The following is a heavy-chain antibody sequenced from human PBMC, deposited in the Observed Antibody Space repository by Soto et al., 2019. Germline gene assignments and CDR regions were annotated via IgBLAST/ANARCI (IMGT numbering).Heavy chain of an antibody. Sequence: GGSLRLSCAASGFTFSSSAMSWVRQAPGKGLEWVSVITGSGSTTYYADSVKGRFTISRDNSKNTLYLQMNSLRAEDTAVYYCARRGGALGYWGQGTLVTVSS. CDR3: ARRGGALGY. CDR2: ITGSGSTT. D-gene: IGHD3-16*01. J-gene: IGHJ4*02. V-gene: IGHV3-23*01. CDR1: GFTFSSSA.